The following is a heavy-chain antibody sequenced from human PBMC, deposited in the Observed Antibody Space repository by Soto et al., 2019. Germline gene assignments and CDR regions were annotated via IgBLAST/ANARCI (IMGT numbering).Heavy chain of an antibody. Sequence: PSETLSLTCTVSGGSISSYYWSWIRQPPGKGLEWIGYIYYSGSTNYNPSLKSRVTISVDTFKNQFSLKLSSVTAADTAVYYCARVGYYYGSGSYYTEFSPGWFDPWGQGTLVTVSS. CDR3: ARVGYYYGSGSYYTEFSPGWFDP. V-gene: IGHV4-59*01. CDR2: IYYSGST. CDR1: GGSISSYY. J-gene: IGHJ5*02. D-gene: IGHD3-10*01.